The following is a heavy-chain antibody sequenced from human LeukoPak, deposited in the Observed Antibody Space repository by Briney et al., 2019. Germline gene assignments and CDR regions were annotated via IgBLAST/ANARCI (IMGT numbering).Heavy chain of an antibody. Sequence: ASVKVSCKASGYTFTSYDINWVRQATGQGLEWMGWMNPNSGNTGYAQKFQGRVTITRNTSTSTAYMELSSLRSEDTAVYYCARVNWIVGATDDYWGQGTLVTVSS. CDR2: MNPNSGNT. J-gene: IGHJ4*02. V-gene: IGHV1-8*03. CDR3: ARVNWIVGATDDY. D-gene: IGHD1-26*01. CDR1: GYTFTSYD.